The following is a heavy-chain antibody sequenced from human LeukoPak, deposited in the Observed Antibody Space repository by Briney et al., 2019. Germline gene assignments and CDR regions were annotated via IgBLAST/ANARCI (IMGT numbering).Heavy chain of an antibody. D-gene: IGHD3-16*02. Sequence: GRSLRLSCAASGFTFGVYAMHWVRQTPGKGLEWVAVIWYDESKKFYIDSVKGRFTISRDHSNNSVSLQMTNLRVEDTAIYYCARGAYRISWPGIDYWGQGTLVTVSS. CDR3: ARGAYRISWPGIDY. J-gene: IGHJ4*02. V-gene: IGHV3-33*08. CDR2: IWYDESKK. CDR1: GFTFGVYA.